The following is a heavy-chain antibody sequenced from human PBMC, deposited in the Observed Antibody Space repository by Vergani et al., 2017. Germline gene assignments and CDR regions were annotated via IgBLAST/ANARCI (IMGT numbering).Heavy chain of an antibody. D-gene: IGHD3-16*01. CDR2: VYSSGTT. Sequence: QVQLHESGPGLVKPSETLSLICSVSGVSMQSGSFYWTWIRQTAGRRLEWMGRVYSSGTTNYNPSLTGRVTIFVDKSKNLFSLRLNSVTAADTAVYYCARGGTRTDWFDPWGQGTLVTVSS. J-gene: IGHJ5*02. V-gene: IGHV4-61*02. CDR1: GVSMQSGSFY. CDR3: ARGGTRTDWFDP.